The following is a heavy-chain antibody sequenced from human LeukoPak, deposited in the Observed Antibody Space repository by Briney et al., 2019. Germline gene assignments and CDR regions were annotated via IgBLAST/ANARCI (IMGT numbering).Heavy chain of an antibody. CDR2: VTGGGTGT. CDR3: AKRYYGSETYFALDI. V-gene: IGHV3-23*01. CDR1: GFTFSNYG. Sequence: GGSLRLSCAASGFTFSNYGMYWVRQAPGEGLEWVSAVTGGGTGTYYADSVKGRFTISRDNSKNTLYLQMNSLRAEATAVYFCAKRYYGSETYFALDIWGQGTVVTVSS. J-gene: IGHJ3*02. D-gene: IGHD3-10*01.